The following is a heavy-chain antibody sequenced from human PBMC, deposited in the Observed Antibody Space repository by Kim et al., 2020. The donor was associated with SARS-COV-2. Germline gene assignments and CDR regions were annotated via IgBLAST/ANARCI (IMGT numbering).Heavy chain of an antibody. CDR2: IYHSGST. CDR1: GYSISSGYY. Sequence: SETLSLTCTVSGYSISSGYYWGWIRQPPGKGLEWIGSIYHSGSTYYNPSLKSRVTISVDTSKNQFSLKLSSVTAADTAVYYCAKVMSGFDPWGQGTLVTVSS. J-gene: IGHJ5*02. CDR3: AKVMSGFDP. V-gene: IGHV4-38-2*02.